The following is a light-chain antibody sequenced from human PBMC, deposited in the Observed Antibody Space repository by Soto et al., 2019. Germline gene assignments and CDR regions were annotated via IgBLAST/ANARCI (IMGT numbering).Light chain of an antibody. V-gene: IGKV1-39*01. Sequence: DIQMTQSPSSLSASVGDRVTINCRASQNISRYLNWYQQKPGKAPKLLIYAASSLQSGVPSRFSGSGSGTDFTRTISSLQPEDFVTYYCQQSYSNPLSITLGQGTRLEI. J-gene: IGKJ5*01. CDR1: QNISRY. CDR2: AAS. CDR3: QQSYSNPLSIT.